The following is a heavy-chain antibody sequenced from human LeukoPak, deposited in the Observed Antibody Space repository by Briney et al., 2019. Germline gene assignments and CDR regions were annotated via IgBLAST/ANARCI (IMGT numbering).Heavy chain of an antibody. J-gene: IGHJ6*03. V-gene: IGHV4-59*01. D-gene: IGHD3-10*01. Sequence: PSETLSLTCTVSGGSISSYYWSWIRQPPGKGLEWIGFIYYSGTTNYNPSLKSRVTISVDTSKNQFSLKLSSVTAADTAVYYCARAVAEYYYGSGSYTYYYYYMDVWGKGTTVTISS. CDR1: GGSISSYY. CDR3: ARAVAEYYYGSGSYTYYYYYMDV. CDR2: IYYSGTT.